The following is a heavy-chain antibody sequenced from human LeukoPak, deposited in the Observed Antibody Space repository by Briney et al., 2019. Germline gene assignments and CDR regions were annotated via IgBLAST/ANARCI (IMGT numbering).Heavy chain of an antibody. CDR2: IYYSGST. D-gene: IGHD6-13*01. CDR3: ARHPPYSSSWYYFDY. V-gene: IGHV4-39*01. Sequence: SETLSLTCTVSGGSISSSSYYWGWIRQPPGKGLEWIGSIYYSGSTCYNPSLKSRVTISVDTSKNQFSLKLSSVTAADTAVYYCARHPPYSSSWYYFDYWGQGTLVTVSS. J-gene: IGHJ4*02. CDR1: GGSISSSSYY.